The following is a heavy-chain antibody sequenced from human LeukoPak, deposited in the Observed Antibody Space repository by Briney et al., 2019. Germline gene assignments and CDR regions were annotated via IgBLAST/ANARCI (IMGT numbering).Heavy chain of an antibody. D-gene: IGHD3-22*01. CDR1: GFTFSDYY. V-gene: IGHV3-11*01. Sequence: GGSLRLSCAASGFTFSDYYMSWIRRAPGKGLEWVSYISSSGSTIYYADSVKGRFTISRDNAKNSLYLQMNSLRAEDTAVYYCARVFGDYYDSSGYGDYFDYWGQGTLVTVSS. CDR2: ISSSGSTI. CDR3: ARVFGDYYDSSGYGDYFDY. J-gene: IGHJ4*02.